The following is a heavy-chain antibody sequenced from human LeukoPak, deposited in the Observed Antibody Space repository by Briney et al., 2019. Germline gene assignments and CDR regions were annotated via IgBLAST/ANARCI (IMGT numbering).Heavy chain of an antibody. CDR2: IYYSGST. CDR1: GGSISSGDYY. V-gene: IGHV4-30-4*08. Sequence: PSETLSLTCTVSGGSISSGDYYWSWIRQPPGTGLEWIGYIYYSGSTYYNPSPKSRVTISVDTSKNQFSLKLSSVTAADTAVYYCARGKDYDSSGYYPRYYYYYYMDVWGKGTTVTVSS. J-gene: IGHJ6*03. D-gene: IGHD3-22*01. CDR3: ARGKDYDSSGYYPRYYYYYYMDV.